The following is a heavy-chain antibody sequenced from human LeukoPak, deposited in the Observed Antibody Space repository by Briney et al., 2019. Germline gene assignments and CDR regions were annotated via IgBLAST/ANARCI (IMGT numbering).Heavy chain of an antibody. V-gene: IGHV3-23*01. J-gene: IGHJ1*01. CDR3: AKQQNGWLVLSYEYFQH. D-gene: IGHD6-19*01. Sequence: GGSLRLSCAASGFTFSSYAMSWVRQAPGKGLEWVSAISGSGGSTYYADSVKGRFTISRDNSKNTLYLQMNSLRAEDTAVYYCAKQQNGWLVLSYEYFQHWGQGTLVTVSS. CDR1: GFTFSSYA. CDR2: ISGSGGST.